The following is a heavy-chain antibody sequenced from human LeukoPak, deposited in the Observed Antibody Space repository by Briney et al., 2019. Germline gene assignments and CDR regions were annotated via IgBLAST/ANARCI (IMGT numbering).Heavy chain of an antibody. CDR3: ARGPGIAVAVYHDY. D-gene: IGHD6-19*01. J-gene: IGHJ4*02. V-gene: IGHV4-34*01. CDR1: GGSFSGYY. CDR2: INHSGST. Sequence: KSSETLSLTCAVYGGSFSGYYWSWIRQPPGKGLERIGEINHSGSTNYNPSLKSRVTISVDTSKNQFSLKLSSVTAADTAVYYCARGPGIAVAVYHDYWGQGTLVTVSS.